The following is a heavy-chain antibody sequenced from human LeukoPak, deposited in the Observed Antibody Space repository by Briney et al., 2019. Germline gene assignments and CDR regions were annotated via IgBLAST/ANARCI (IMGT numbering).Heavy chain of an antibody. CDR3: AREAFDSSSWYWGSFDY. J-gene: IGHJ4*02. CDR1: GGSISSYY. D-gene: IGHD6-13*01. CDR2: IYTSGST. Sequence: SETLSLTCTVSGGSISSYYWSWIRQPAGKGLEWIGRIYTSGSTNYNPSLKSRVTMSVDTSKNQFSLKLSSVTAADTAVYYCAREAFDSSSWYWGSFDYWGQGTLVTVSS. V-gene: IGHV4-4*07.